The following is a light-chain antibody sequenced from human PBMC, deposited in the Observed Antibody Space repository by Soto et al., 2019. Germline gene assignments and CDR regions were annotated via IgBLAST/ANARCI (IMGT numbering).Light chain of an antibody. CDR3: QQYDNLPLT. CDR2: DAS. Sequence: DIQMTQSPSPLSASVVDRVTITCQASQDIANYLNWYQQKPGQAPKLLIYDASNLETGVPSRFSGSGSGTDFTFTISSLQPEDIATYYCQQYDNLPLTFGGGTKVDIK. CDR1: QDIANY. V-gene: IGKV1-33*01. J-gene: IGKJ4*01.